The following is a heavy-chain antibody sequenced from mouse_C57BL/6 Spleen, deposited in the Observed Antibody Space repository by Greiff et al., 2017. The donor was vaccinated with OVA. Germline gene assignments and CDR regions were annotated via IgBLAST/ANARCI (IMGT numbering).Heavy chain of an antibody. Sequence: VQLQQSGAELVRPGTSVKVSCKASGYAFTNYLIEWVNQRPGQGLEWIGVINPGSGGTNYNEKFKGKATLTADKSSSTAYMQLSSLTSEDSVVYFCARSLYDYDGFAYWGQGTLVTVSA. CDR2: INPGSGGT. D-gene: IGHD2-4*01. V-gene: IGHV1-54*01. CDR1: GYAFTNYL. CDR3: ARSLYDYDGFAY. J-gene: IGHJ3*01.